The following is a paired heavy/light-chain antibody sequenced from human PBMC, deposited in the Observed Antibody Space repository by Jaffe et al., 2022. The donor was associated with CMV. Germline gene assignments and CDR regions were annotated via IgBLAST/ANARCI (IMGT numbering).Heavy chain of an antibody. J-gene: IGHJ5*02. CDR2: ITGGNGDT. V-gene: IGHV1-3*01. Sequence: QVQHVQSGAEVKGPGASVKVSCKASGYIFTNYAIHWVRQAPGQRLEWMGWITGGNGDTTYSQKFQGRVSMTRDTSAGTAYMELRSLASEDTAVYYCAKDGGGLQSWGQGTLVTVSS. CDR1: GYIFTNYA. D-gene: IGHD4-4*01. CDR3: AKDGGGLQS.
Light chain of an antibody. Sequence: DIVLTQTPLSLSVTPGQAASISCKSGQSLLHSDGETQLSWYLQKPGQPPQLLIFGVSNRFSGVPDRFSVSGSGTDFTLKISRVEAEDVAVYYCMQSLHVPFTFGQGTRLEI. CDR3: MQSLHVPFT. V-gene: IGKV2D-29*01. CDR2: GVS. J-gene: IGKJ2*01. CDR1: QSLLHSDGETQ.